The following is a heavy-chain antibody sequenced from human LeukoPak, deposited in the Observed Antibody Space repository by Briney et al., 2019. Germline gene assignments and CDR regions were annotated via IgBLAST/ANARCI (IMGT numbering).Heavy chain of an antibody. Sequence: ASVKVSCKASGYTFTSYYMHWVRQAPGQGLEWMGIINPSGGSTSYAQKFQGRVTMTRDMSTSTVYMELSSLRSEDTAVYYCAAGTTFSLKNRPNWFDPWGQGTLVTVSS. V-gene: IGHV1-46*01. CDR2: INPSGGST. D-gene: IGHD1-7*01. CDR3: AAGTTFSLKNRPNWFDP. J-gene: IGHJ5*02. CDR1: GYTFTSYY.